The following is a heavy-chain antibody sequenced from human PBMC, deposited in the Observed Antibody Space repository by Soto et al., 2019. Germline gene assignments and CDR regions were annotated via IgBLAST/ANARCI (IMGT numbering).Heavy chain of an antibody. CDR1: GGSFTSGTYS. CDR2: IYHTGST. J-gene: IGHJ3*02. CDR3: ARAFRDSSGSDAFDI. V-gene: IGHV4-30-2*01. D-gene: IGHD6-13*01. Sequence: QLQLQESGSGLVKPSQTLSLICAVSGGSFTSGTYSWTWIRQPPGKRLEWIGYIYHTGSTYYDPALKSRITMSLDRSKNQFSLNLSSVTAADAAVYYCARAFRDSSGSDAFDIRGQGTMVIVSA.